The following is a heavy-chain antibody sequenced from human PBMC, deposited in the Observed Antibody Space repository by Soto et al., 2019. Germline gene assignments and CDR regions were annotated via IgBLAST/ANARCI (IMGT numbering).Heavy chain of an antibody. CDR2: INAGNGNT. D-gene: IGHD2-15*01. J-gene: IGHJ4*02. V-gene: IGHV1-3*01. Sequence: VASVKVSCKASGYTFTSYAIHWVRQAPGQRLEWMGWINAGNGNTKYSQKFQGRVTITRDTSASTAYMELSSLRSEDTAVYYCATPSVNCSGGSCYYFDYWGQGTLVTVSS. CDR3: ATPSVNCSGGSCYYFDY. CDR1: GYTFTSYA.